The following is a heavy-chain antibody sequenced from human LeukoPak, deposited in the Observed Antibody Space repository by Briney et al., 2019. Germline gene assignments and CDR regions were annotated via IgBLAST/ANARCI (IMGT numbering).Heavy chain of an antibody. Sequence: SVKVSCKASGGTFSSYAISWVRQAPGQGLEWMGGIIPIFGTANYAQKFQGRVTITADESTSTAYMELSSLRSEDTAVYYCAREGVNWNYDPPLTWFDPWGQGTLVTVSS. D-gene: IGHD1-7*01. CDR3: AREGVNWNYDPPLTWFDP. J-gene: IGHJ5*02. CDR2: IIPIFGTA. V-gene: IGHV1-69*01. CDR1: GGTFSSYA.